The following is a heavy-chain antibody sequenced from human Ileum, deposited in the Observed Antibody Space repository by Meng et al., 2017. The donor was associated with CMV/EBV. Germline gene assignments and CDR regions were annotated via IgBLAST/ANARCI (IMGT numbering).Heavy chain of an antibody. V-gene: IGHV4-4*02. CDR3: AIMRPTLRRVES. Sequence: GSLRLSCVVSGDSITSDNYWTWLRQSSGKGLEWVGEIYHTGFAKYNPSPKSRVTISLDKSNNQVSLKLSSVVAADTAIYYCAIMRPTLRRVESWGQGTLVTVSS. CDR2: IYHTGFA. D-gene: IGHD3-16*01. J-gene: IGHJ5*01. CDR1: GDSITSDNY.